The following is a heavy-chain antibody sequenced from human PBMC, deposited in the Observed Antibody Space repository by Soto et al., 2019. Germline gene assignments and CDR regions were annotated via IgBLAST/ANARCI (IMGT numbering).Heavy chain of an antibody. D-gene: IGHD3-16*01. J-gene: IGHJ6*02. CDR3: AKDIYGYYAMDV. V-gene: IGHV3-23*01. CDR1: GFTFSRYA. CDR2: ISGSGGST. Sequence: GGSLRLSCAVSGFTFSRYAMSWVRQAPGKGLHWVSGISGSGGSTYYADSVKGRFTISRDNSKNTLYLQMNSLRAEDTAAYYCAKDIYGYYAMDVWGQGTTVTVSS.